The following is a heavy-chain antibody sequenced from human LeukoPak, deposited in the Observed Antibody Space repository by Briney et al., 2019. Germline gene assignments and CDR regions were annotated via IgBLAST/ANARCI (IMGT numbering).Heavy chain of an antibody. Sequence: GGSLRLSCAASGFTFSSYGMHWVRQAPGKGLEWVAVISYDGSNKYYADSVKGRFTISRDNSKNTLYLQMNSLRAEDTAVYYCAKEGSHYDSSGYYHGGFDYWGQGTLVTVSS. V-gene: IGHV3-30*18. J-gene: IGHJ4*02. CDR3: AKEGSHYDSSGYYHGGFDY. D-gene: IGHD3-22*01. CDR2: ISYDGSNK. CDR1: GFTFSSYG.